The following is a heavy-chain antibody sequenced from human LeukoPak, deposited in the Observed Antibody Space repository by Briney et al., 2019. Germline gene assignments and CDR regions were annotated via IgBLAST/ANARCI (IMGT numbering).Heavy chain of an antibody. CDR3: VRVYCSSTSCSDYFDY. J-gene: IGHJ4*02. CDR2: ISGSGGTT. CDR1: GFTFSAFE. D-gene: IGHD2-2*01. Sequence: GGSLRLSCAASGFTFSAFEMNWVRQAPGKGLEWLSYISGSGGTTLYADSVKGRFTISRDNAKNSLYLQMNSLRVEDTAVYYCVRVYCSSTSCSDYFDYWGQRSLVTVSS. V-gene: IGHV3-48*03.